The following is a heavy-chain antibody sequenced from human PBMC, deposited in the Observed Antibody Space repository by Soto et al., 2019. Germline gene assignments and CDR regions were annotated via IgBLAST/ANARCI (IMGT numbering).Heavy chain of an antibody. CDR1: GFTFDDYA. CDR3: ATSPAYSSGWVTSGEFDY. J-gene: IGHJ4*02. CDR2: ISWNSGSI. D-gene: IGHD6-19*01. V-gene: IGHV3-9*01. Sequence: PGGSLRLSCAASGFTFDDYAMHWVRQAPGKGLEWVSGISWNSGSIGYADSVKGRFTISRDNAKNSLYLQMNSLRAEDTALYYCATSPAYSSGWVTSGEFDYWGQGTLVTVSS.